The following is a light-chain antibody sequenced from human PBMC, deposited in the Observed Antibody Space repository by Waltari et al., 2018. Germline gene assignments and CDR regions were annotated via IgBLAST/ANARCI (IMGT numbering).Light chain of an antibody. J-gene: IGKJ2*01. V-gene: IGKV3-15*01. CDR2: GAS. CDR3: HQYNNRPPYT. Sequence: TQSPATLSVSLGERVTLTGRASESISINLAWYQQKPGQTPRLIIPGASKRATGVPARFAGSGSRTEFTLIISSLQSEDIAVYYCHQYNNRPPYTFGQGTKLEIK. CDR1: ESISIN.